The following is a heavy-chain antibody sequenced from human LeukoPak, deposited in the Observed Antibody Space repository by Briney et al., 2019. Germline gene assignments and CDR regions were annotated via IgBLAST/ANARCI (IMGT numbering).Heavy chain of an antibody. D-gene: IGHD5-18*01. J-gene: IGHJ1*01. Sequence: GASVTVSCTASGYTFTNYGISWVRPAPGQGLEWMGWINVYNGNTIYAQKLQGRVTMTTDTSTSTAYMELRSLRSDDTAVYYCARLAGTDMIGYFQNWGQGTLVTVSS. V-gene: IGHV1-18*01. CDR3: ARLAGTDMIGYFQN. CDR2: INVYNGNT. CDR1: GYTFTNYG.